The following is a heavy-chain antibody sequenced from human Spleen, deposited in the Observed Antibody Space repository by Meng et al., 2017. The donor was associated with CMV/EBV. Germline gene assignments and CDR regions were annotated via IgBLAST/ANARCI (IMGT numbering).Heavy chain of an antibody. V-gene: IGHV1-46*01. CDR2: INPSGGST. CDR1: GYTFTSYY. J-gene: IGHJ6*02. D-gene: IGHD2-2*01. CDR3: ARGLIVVVPAPYALDV. Sequence: ASVKVSCKASGYTFTSYYMHWVRQAPGQGLEWMGIINPSGGSTSYAQKFQGRVTMTRDTSTSTVYMELNSLRSEDTAVYYCARGLIVVVPAPYALDVWGQGTTVTVSS.